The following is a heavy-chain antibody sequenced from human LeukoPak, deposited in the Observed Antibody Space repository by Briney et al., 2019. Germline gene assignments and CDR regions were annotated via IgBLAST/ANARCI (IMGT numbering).Heavy chain of an antibody. CDR1: GYHFTSYW. CDR2: IYPGDSGT. J-gene: IGHJ4*02. V-gene: IGHV5-51*01. D-gene: IGHD6-19*01. Sequence: GESLQISCNGSGYHFTSYWIGWVRPMPGKGLEWMGIIYPGDSGTRYSPSFQGQVTISADKSISTAYLQWSSLKASDTAMYYCARRTGSSGWYVLDYWGQGTLVTVSS. CDR3: ARRTGSSGWYVLDY.